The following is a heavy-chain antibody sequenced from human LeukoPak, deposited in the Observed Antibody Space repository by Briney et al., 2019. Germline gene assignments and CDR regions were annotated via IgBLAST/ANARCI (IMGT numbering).Heavy chain of an antibody. CDR1: GYTFTSNY. J-gene: IGHJ3*02. Sequence: GASVKVSCKAFGYTFTSNYMHWVRQAPGQGLEWMGVISPSGGSTTYAQKFQGRVTLTRDMSTSTDYLELSSLRSEDTAVYYCARDFRSHRIGDAFDIWGQGTMVTVSS. V-gene: IGHV1-46*01. D-gene: IGHD1-14*01. CDR3: ARDFRSHRIGDAFDI. CDR2: ISPSGGST.